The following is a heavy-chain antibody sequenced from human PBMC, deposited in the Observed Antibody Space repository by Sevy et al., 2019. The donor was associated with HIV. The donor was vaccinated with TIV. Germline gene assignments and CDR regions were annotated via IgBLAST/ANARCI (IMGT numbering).Heavy chain of an antibody. D-gene: IGHD2-15*01. J-gene: IGHJ4*02. CDR3: ARVDCGGGSCYTLTGYYFDY. Sequence: SETLSLTCAVYGGSFSRYYWSWIRQPPGEGLEWIGEINHSGTTNYNPSLKSRVIMSVDTSKNQFSLKMSSVTAADTAVYYCARVDCGGGSCYTLTGYYFDYWGQGTLVTVSS. V-gene: IGHV4-34*01. CDR2: INHSGTT. CDR1: GGSFSRYY.